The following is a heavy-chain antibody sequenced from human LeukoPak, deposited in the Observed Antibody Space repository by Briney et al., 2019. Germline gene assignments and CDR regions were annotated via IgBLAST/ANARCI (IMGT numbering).Heavy chain of an antibody. CDR3: ARVDVTMVRGVADYYYYYGMDV. V-gene: IGHV4-34*01. CDR1: GGSFSGYY. J-gene: IGHJ6*04. D-gene: IGHD3-10*01. Sequence: SETLSLTCAVYGGSFSGYYWSWIRQPPGKGLEWIGEINHSGSTNYNPSLTSRVTISVDTSKNQFSLKLSSVTAADTAVYYCARVDVTMVRGVADYYYYYGMDVWGKGTTVTVSS. CDR2: INHSGST.